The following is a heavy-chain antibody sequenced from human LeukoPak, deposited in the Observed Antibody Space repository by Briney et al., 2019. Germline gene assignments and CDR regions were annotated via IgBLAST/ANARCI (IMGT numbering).Heavy chain of an antibody. V-gene: IGHV4-34*01. CDR3: ARAAYYDFWSGPDAFDI. J-gene: IGHJ3*02. Sequence: SGTLSLTCAVYGGSFSGYYWSWIRQPPGKGLEWIGEINHSGSTNYNPSLKSRVTISVDTSKNQFSLKLSSVTAADTAVYYCARAAYYDFWSGPDAFDIWGQGTMVTVSS. CDR1: GGSFSGYY. CDR2: INHSGST. D-gene: IGHD3-3*01.